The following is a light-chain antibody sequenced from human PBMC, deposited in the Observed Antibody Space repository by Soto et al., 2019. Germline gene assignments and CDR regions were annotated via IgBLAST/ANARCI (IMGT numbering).Light chain of an antibody. CDR1: QSVSTR. CDR3: QQYSVYWT. V-gene: IGKV1-5*02. J-gene: IGKJ1*01. CDR2: DAS. Sequence: IQMTQSPSSLSAHVADRVTIICRASQSVSTRLAWYQQKPGKAPKVLIYDASSWAGGVPSRFTGSGSGTEFTLTINSLQPDDFATYYCQQYSVYWTFGQGTKVDI.